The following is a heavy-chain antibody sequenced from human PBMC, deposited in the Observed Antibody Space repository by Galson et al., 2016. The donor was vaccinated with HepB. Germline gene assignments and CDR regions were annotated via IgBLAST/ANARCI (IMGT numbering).Heavy chain of an antibody. CDR1: GFIFSSYT. CDR2: ISSSGNYI. Sequence: SLRLSCAASGFIFSSYTMNWVRQAPGKGLEWVPSISSSGNYIYYADSVKGRFTISRDNAKNSLYLQMNSLRAEDTAVYYCARDIGVYHDAFDIWGQGTMVTVSS. CDR3: ARDIGVYHDAFDI. J-gene: IGHJ3*02. D-gene: IGHD6-13*01. V-gene: IGHV3-21*01.